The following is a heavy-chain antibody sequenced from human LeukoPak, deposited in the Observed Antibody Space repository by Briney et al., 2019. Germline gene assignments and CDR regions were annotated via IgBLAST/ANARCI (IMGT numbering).Heavy chain of an antibody. CDR1: GFTFSDYY. CDR3: AREIFGSGSYPDF. J-gene: IGHJ4*02. CDR2: ISSSSSYT. D-gene: IGHD3-10*01. V-gene: IGHV3-11*06. Sequence: GGSLRLSCAASGFTFSDYYMSWIRQAPGKGLEWVSYISSSSSYTNYADSVKGRFTISRDNSKNTVYLQMNNLRPDDTAVYYCAREIFGSGSYPDFWGQGTLVTVSS.